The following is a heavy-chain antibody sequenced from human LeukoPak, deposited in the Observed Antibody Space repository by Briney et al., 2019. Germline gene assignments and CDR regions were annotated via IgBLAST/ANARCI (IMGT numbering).Heavy chain of an antibody. CDR1: GFTFSSYS. V-gene: IGHV3-21*01. J-gene: IGHJ6*02. Sequence: GGSLRLSCAASGFTFSSYSMNWVRQAPGKGLEWVSSISSNSSYISYADSVKGRFTISRDNAKNSLYLQMNTLRAEDTAVYYCARAHPPGYCSGGSCNLYGMDVWGQGTTVTVSS. D-gene: IGHD2-15*01. CDR2: ISSNSSYI. CDR3: ARAHPPGYCSGGSCNLYGMDV.